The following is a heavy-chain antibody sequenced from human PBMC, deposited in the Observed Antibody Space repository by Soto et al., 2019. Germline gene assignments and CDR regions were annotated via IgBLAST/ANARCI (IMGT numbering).Heavy chain of an antibody. V-gene: IGHV3-30-3*01. D-gene: IGHD2-15*01. CDR3: ARVLVVAAHEAFDI. J-gene: IGHJ3*02. CDR1: GFTFSSYA. CDR2: ISYDGSKK. Sequence: QVQLVESGGGVVQPGRSLRLSCAASGFTFSSYAMHWVRQAPGKGLEWVAVISYDGSKKYYADSVKGRFTISRDNSKNTLYLQMNSLRAEDTAVYYCARVLVVAAHEAFDIWGQGTMVTVSS.